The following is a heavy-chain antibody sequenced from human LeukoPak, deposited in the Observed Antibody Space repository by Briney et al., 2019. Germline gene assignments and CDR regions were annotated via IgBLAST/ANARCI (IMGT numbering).Heavy chain of an antibody. J-gene: IGHJ4*02. CDR2: IWYDGTNK. CDR1: GFTFSSFG. D-gene: IGHD5-12*01. V-gene: IGHV3-33*01. Sequence: GGSLRLSCAASGFTFSSFGMHWVRQAPGKGLEWVAVIWYDGTNKYYADSVRGRFTISRDNSKNTLYLQMNSLRAEDTAVYYCARDGSGYEIDYWGQGTLVTVSP. CDR3: ARDGSGYEIDY.